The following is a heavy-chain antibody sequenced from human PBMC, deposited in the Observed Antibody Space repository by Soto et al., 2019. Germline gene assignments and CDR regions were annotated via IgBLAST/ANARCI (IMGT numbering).Heavy chain of an antibody. CDR2: INPNSGGT. CDR3: ARRGRGIGGYYYGMDV. CDR1: GYTFTGYY. V-gene: IGHV1-2*04. J-gene: IGHJ6*02. Sequence: GASVKVSCKASGYTFTGYYMHWVRQAPGQGLEWMGWINPNSGGTNYAQKFQGWVTMTRDTSISTAYMELSRLRSDDTAMYYCARRGRGIGGYYYGMDVWGQGTTVTVSS. D-gene: IGHD3-16*01.